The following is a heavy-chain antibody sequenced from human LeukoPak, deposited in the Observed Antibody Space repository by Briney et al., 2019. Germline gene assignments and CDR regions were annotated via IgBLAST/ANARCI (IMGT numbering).Heavy chain of an antibody. J-gene: IGHJ4*02. D-gene: IGHD4-17*01. CDR3: AKAATTVTTSGLGY. CDR2: ISYDGSSK. Sequence: GGSLRLSCAASGFTFSTYAMHWVRQAPGKGLEWVAVISYDGSSKYYADSVKGRFTISRDNSNNTLYLQMNSLRAEDTSVYYCAKAATTVTTSGLGYWGQGTLVTVSS. CDR1: GFTFSTYA. V-gene: IGHV3-30*04.